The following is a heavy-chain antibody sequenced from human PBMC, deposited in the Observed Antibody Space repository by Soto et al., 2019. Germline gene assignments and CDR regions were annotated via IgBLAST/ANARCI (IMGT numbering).Heavy chain of an antibody. V-gene: IGHV1-18*01. J-gene: IGHJ4*02. CDR3: ARDSPIWSTLRGYDGFDY. CDR2: ISAYNGNT. CDR1: GYTFTSYG. D-gene: IGHD3-3*01. Sequence: ASVKVSCKASGYTFTSYGISWVRQAPGQGLEWMGWISAYNGNTNYPQKLQGRVTMTTDTSTSTAYMELRSLRSDDTAVYYCARDSPIWSTLRGYDGFDYWGQGTLVTVSS.